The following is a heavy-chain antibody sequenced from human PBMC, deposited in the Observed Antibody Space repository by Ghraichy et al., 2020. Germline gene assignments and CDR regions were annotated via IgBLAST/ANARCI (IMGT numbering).Heavy chain of an antibody. CDR3: AKDITYDTHYFDY. Sequence: GGSLRLSCAASGFTFSSYAMSWVRQAPGKGLEWVSAISGSGGSTYYAASVKGRFNISRDNSKNTLYLKMNSLRAEDTAVYYSAKDITYDTHYFDYWSQVTLVTVSS. V-gene: IGHV3-23*01. CDR2: ISGSGGST. D-gene: IGHD3-22*01. CDR1: GFTFSSYA. J-gene: IGHJ4*02.